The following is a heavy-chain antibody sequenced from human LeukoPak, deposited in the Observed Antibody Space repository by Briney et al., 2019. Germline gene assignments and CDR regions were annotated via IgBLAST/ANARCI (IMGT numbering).Heavy chain of an antibody. CDR2: IYHSGST. Sequence: PSETLSLTCAVSGGSISSSNWWSWVRQPPGKGLEWIGEIYHSGSTNYNPSLKSRVTISVDKSKNQFSLKLSSVTAADTAVYYCARTRRTYYYDSSGYYSYYFDYWGQGTLVTVSS. V-gene: IGHV4-4*02. J-gene: IGHJ4*02. CDR1: GGSISSSNW. D-gene: IGHD3-22*01. CDR3: ARTRRTYYYDSSGYYSYYFDY.